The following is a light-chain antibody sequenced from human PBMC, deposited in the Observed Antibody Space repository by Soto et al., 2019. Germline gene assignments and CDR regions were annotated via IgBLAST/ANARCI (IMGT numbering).Light chain of an antibody. CDR3: QQDNCAPLT. V-gene: IGKV1-27*01. Sequence: DIQMTQSPSSLSASVGDRVTITCRASQGISDSLAWYQQKPGKAPKLLIYAASTLQAGVPFRFSGSGSGTDFNLTISRLQPEAVATYYCQQDNCAPLTFGPGTKVEIK. CDR1: QGISDS. CDR2: AAS. J-gene: IGKJ3*01.